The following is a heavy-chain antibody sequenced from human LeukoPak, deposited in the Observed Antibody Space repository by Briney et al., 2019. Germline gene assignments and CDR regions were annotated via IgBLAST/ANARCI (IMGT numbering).Heavy chain of an antibody. V-gene: IGHV1-3*01. J-gene: IGHJ1*01. D-gene: IGHD2-2*01. Sequence: ASVKVSCKASGYTFTSYAMHWVRQAPGQRLEWMGWINAGNGNTKYSQKFQGRVTITRDTSASTAYMELSSLRSEDTAVYYCARGIGDIVVVPAVRGYFQHWGQGTLVTVSS. CDR3: ARGIGDIVVVPAVRGYFQH. CDR1: GYTFTSYA. CDR2: INAGNGNT.